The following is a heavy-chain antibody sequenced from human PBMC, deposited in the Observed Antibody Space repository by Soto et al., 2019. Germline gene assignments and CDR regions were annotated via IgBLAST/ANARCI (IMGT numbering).Heavy chain of an antibody. CDR2: INHSGST. D-gene: IGHD6-19*01. CDR1: GGSFSGYY. CDR3: ARYSSGMLFDY. Sequence: QVQLQQWGAGLLKPSETLSLTCAVYGGSFSGYYWSWIRQPPGKGLEWIGEINHSGSTYYNPSLKSRVTISVDTSKNQFSLKLSSVTAADTAVYYCARYSSGMLFDYWGQGTLVTVSS. V-gene: IGHV4-34*01. J-gene: IGHJ4*02.